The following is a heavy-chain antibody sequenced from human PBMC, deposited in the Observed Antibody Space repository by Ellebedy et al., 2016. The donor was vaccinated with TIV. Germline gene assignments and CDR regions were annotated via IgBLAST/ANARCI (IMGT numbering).Heavy chain of an antibody. V-gene: IGHV4-59*12. CDR3: ARARGDGRLGFDY. J-gene: IGHJ4*02. D-gene: IGHD5-24*01. CDR2: IYYSGST. CDR1: GGSISSYY. Sequence: SETLSLXXTVSGGSISSYYWSWIRQPPGKGLEWIGYIYYSGSTNYNPSLKSRVTMSVDTSKNQFSLKLSSVTAADTAVYYCARARGDGRLGFDYWGQGTLVTVSS.